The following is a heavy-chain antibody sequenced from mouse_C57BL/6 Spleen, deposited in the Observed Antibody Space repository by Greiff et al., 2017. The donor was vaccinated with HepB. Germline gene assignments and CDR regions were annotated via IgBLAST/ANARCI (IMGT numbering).Heavy chain of an antibody. J-gene: IGHJ1*03. Sequence: EVQLQQSGPELVKPGASVKISCKASGYTFTDYYMNWVKQSHGKSLEWIGDINPNNGGTSYNQKFKGKATLTVDKSSSTAYMELRSLTSEDSAVYYCATPVYDGYTGYFDVWGTGTTVTVSS. CDR3: ATPVYDGYTGYFDV. D-gene: IGHD2-3*01. CDR1: GYTFTDYY. V-gene: IGHV1-26*01. CDR2: INPNNGGT.